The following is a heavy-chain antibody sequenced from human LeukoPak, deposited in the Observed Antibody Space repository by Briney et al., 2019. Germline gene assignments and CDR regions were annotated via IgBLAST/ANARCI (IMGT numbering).Heavy chain of an antibody. CDR3: ARDVRQFGELFTPD. CDR1: GGSISSYY. Sequence: SETLSLTCTVSGGSISSYYWCWIRQPPGKGLEWIGYIYYSGSTNYNPSLKSRVTISVDTSKNQFSLKLSSVTAADTAVYYCARDVRQFGELFTPDWGQGTLVTVSS. D-gene: IGHD3-10*01. V-gene: IGHV4-59*01. CDR2: IYYSGST. J-gene: IGHJ4*02.